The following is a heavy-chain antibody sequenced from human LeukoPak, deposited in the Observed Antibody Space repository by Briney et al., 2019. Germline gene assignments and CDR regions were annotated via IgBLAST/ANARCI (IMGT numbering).Heavy chain of an antibody. CDR2: IIPILGIA. CDR1: GGTFSSYA. J-gene: IGHJ1*01. V-gene: IGHV1-69*04. Sequence: SVKVSCKASGGTFSSYAISWVRQAPGQGLEWMGRIIPILGIANYAQKFQGRVTITADKSTSTAYMELSSLRSEDTAVYYSAAGGLDQTRAEYFQHWGQGTLVTVSS. D-gene: IGHD3/OR15-3a*01. CDR3: AAGGLDQTRAEYFQH.